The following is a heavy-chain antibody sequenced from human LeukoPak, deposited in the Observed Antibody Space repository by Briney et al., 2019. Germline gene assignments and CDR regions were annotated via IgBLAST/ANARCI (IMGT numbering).Heavy chain of an antibody. D-gene: IGHD3-9*01. CDR1: GGSISSGGDY. V-gene: IGHV4-61*09. J-gene: IGHJ5*02. Sequence: SETLSLTCIVSGGSISSGGDYWSWIRQPAGKGLEWIGHIYPSRSTDYNPSLKSRVTISVDTSKNQFSLKLSSVTAADTAVYYCARGYYDILTGHWFDPWGQGTLVTVSS. CDR3: ARGYYDILTGHWFDP. CDR2: IYPSRST.